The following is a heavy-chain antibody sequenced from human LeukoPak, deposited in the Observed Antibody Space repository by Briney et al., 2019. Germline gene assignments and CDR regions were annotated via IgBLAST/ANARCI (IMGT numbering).Heavy chain of an antibody. CDR3: AKTMVRGVMAPFDY. Sequence: GRSLRLSCAASGFTFDDYAMHWVRQAPGKGLEWVSGISWNSGSIGYADSVKGRFTTSRDNAKNSLYLQMNSLRAEDTALYYCAKTMVRGVMAPFDYWGQGTLVTVSS. CDR1: GFTFDDYA. V-gene: IGHV3-9*01. D-gene: IGHD3-10*01. J-gene: IGHJ4*02. CDR2: ISWNSGSI.